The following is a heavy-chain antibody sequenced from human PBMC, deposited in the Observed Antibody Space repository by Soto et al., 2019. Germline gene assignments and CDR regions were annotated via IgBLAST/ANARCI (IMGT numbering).Heavy chain of an antibody. CDR3: ATFGTTRTTKGTDAFDI. J-gene: IGHJ3*02. Sequence: ASVKVSCKGSGYTLTELSMHWVRQAPGKGLEWMGGFDPEDGETIYGQKFQGSVTMTVDTSTDTAYMELSSLRSEDTAVYYCATFGTTRTTKGTDAFDIWGQGTMVTVSS. CDR1: GYTLTELS. CDR2: FDPEDGET. D-gene: IGHD1-7*01. V-gene: IGHV1-24*01.